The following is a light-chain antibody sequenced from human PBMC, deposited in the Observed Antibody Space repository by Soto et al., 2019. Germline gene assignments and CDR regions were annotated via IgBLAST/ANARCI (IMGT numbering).Light chain of an antibody. CDR3: VSYTSSSTDVV. Sequence: QSALTQPASVSGSPGQSITISCTGTSSDVGGYNYVSWYQQHPGKAPKLIIYEVSNRPSGVSDRFSGSKSGNTASLTISGLQADDEADYYCVSYTSSSTDVVLGGGTKLTVL. CDR1: SSDVGGYNY. V-gene: IGLV2-14*01. CDR2: EVS. J-gene: IGLJ2*01.